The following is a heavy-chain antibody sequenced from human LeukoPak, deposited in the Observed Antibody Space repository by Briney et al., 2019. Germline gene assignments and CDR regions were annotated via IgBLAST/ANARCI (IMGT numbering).Heavy chain of an antibody. J-gene: IGHJ6*03. CDR2: ISSSSSTI. Sequence: GGSLRLSCAASGFTFSSYAMSWVRQAPGKGLEWVSYISSSSSTIYYADSVQGRFTISRDNAKNSLYLQMNSLRVEDTAVYYCARDPRYSSSWSQGDYMDVWGKGTTVTVSS. CDR1: GFTFSSYA. D-gene: IGHD6-13*01. CDR3: ARDPRYSSSWSQGDYMDV. V-gene: IGHV3-48*01.